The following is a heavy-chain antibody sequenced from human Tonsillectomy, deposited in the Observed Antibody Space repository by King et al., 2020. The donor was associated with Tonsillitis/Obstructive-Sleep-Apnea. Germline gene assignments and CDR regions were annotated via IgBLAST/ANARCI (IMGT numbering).Heavy chain of an antibody. CDR2: ISAYDFKT. Sequence: VQLVESGAEVQKPGASVKVSCTASGYTFTTYGISWVRQDPGQGLEWMGWISAYDFKTNYAQKFQDRFTMTIDTSTSTAYMEMRSLRSDDTAVYYCAREGQLYNYENRGYHYGGIDFWGQGTLVTVSS. CDR3: AREGQLYNYENRGYHYGGIDF. V-gene: IGHV1-18*01. J-gene: IGHJ4*02. D-gene: IGHD3-22*01. CDR1: GYTFTTYG.